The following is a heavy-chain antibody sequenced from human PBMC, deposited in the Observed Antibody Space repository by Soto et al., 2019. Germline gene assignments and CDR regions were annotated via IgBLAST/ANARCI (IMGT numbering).Heavy chain of an antibody. Sequence: EVQLVESGGDLVQPGGSLRLSCVGSGFTLSRYWMSWARQAPGKGLEWLANIKQDGSEQHYVDSVKGRFSISRDNAQNSLFLQMSSLRDEDTAVYYCARGSSLNYWGQGTLVTVSS. CDR2: IKQDGSEQ. CDR3: ARGSSLNY. D-gene: IGHD6-13*01. CDR1: GFTLSRYW. V-gene: IGHV3-7*01. J-gene: IGHJ4*02.